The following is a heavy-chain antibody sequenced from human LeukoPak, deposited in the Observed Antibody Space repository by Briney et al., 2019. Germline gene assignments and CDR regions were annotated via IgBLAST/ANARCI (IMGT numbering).Heavy chain of an antibody. J-gene: IGHJ4*02. D-gene: IGHD6-19*01. CDR3: AKTTTGYSSGRFPGWPVDY. CDR2: IFGSGGST. V-gene: IGHV3-23*01. CDR1: GFTFSSYA. Sequence: GGSLRLSCAASGFTFSSYAMYWVRQAPGKGLEWFSGIFGSGGSTHYADSVKGRFTISRDNSKNTVYLQMNSLRAEDTAVYYCAKTTTGYSSGRFPGWPVDYWGQGTLVTVSS.